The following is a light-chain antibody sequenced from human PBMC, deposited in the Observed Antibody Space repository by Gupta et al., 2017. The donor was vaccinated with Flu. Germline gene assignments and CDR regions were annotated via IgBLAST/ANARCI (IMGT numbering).Light chain of an antibody. CDR2: AAS. J-gene: IGKJ4*01. CDR3: RLTNRFPIT. CDR1: QGIGTS. Sequence: DIQMTQSPSSVSASIGDRVTITCRASQGIGTSLAWYQQKPGKAPNLLIYAASSFESGVPSRFSGSGSGTDFTLTIISRLPEDSAIFYCRLTNRFPITFGRGTRVEIK. V-gene: IGKV1-12*01.